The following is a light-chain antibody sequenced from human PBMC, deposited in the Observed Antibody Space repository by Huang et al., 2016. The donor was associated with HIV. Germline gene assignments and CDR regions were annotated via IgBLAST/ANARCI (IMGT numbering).Light chain of an antibody. CDR3: QQRSSWPET. J-gene: IGKJ1*01. CDR1: QSVTSY. V-gene: IGKV3-11*01. Sequence: EIVLTQSPATLSLSPGERATLSCRASQSVTSYLAWYPQKPGQAPRLLIYDASKRATGIPARFSGSGSGTDFTLTISSLEPEDFAVYYCQQRSSWPETFGQGTKVEIK. CDR2: DAS.